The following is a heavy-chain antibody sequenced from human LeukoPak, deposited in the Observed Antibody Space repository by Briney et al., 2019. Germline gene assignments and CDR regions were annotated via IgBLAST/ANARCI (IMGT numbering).Heavy chain of an antibody. D-gene: IGHD3-10*01. CDR3: ARDSTYYYDSGSSGPHYFDN. CDR2: ISSGGTYE. V-gene: IGHV3-30*01. Sequence: GKSLRLSCAASGFTFSNYAMHWVRQAPGKGLEWVSLISSGGTYEYYADSVKGRFTISRDNSKNTLYLQLDSLRAEDTAVYYCARDSTYYYDSGSSGPHYFDNWGQGALVTVSS. J-gene: IGHJ4*02. CDR1: GFTFSNYA.